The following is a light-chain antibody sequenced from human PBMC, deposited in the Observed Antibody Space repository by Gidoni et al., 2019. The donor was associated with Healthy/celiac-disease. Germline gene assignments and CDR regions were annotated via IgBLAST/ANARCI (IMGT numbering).Light chain of an antibody. V-gene: IGKV2-28*01. CDR3: MQALQTPLT. J-gene: IGKJ4*01. CDR2: LGS. CDR1: QSLLHSNGYNY. Sequence: DIVMTQSLLSLSVTPGEPASISCRSSQSLLHSNGYNYLDWYLQKPGQSPQLLIYLGSNRASRVPDRFSGSGSGTDFTLKISRVEAEDVRVYYCMQALQTPLTFGGGTKVEIK.